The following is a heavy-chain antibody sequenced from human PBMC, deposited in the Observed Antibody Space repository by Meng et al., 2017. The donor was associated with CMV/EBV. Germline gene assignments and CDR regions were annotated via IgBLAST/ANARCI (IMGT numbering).Heavy chain of an antibody. Sequence: GGSLRLSCKGSGYSFTSYWIGWVHQMPGKGLEWTGIIYPGDSDTRYSPSFQGQVTISADKSISTAYLQWSSLKASDTAMYYCARHGGIYSGYDNNWFDPWGQGTLVTVSS. J-gene: IGHJ5*02. CDR1: GYSFTSYW. CDR2: IYPGDSDT. CDR3: ARHGGIYSGYDNNWFDP. V-gene: IGHV5-51*07. D-gene: IGHD5-12*01.